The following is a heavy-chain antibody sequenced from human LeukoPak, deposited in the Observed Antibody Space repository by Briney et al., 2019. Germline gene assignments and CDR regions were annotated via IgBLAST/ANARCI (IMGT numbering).Heavy chain of an antibody. CDR3: AGGEYQLPDGY. CDR2: IYYSGST. CDR1: GGSISLYY. V-gene: IGHV4-59*01. J-gene: IGHJ4*02. Sequence: SETLFLTCTVSGGSISLYYRSWLRQPPGKGLEWIGHIYYSGSTNYNPSLKSRVTISVDTSKSQFSLKLSSVTAADTAVYYCAGGEYQLPDGYWGQGTLVTVSA. D-gene: IGHD2-2*01.